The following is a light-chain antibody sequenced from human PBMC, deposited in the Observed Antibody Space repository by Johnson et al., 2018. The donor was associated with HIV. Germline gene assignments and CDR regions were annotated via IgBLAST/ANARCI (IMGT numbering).Light chain of an antibody. J-gene: IGLJ1*01. V-gene: IGLV1-51*02. CDR1: SSNIGTNS. CDR2: ENN. Sequence: QPVLTQPPSVSAAPGQKVTISCSGSSSNIGTNSVSWYQQLPGTAPRLLIYENNKRPSGIPDRFYGSKSGTSATLGITGLQTGDEADYYCGTWDSSLSAGVFGTGTKVTVL. CDR3: GTWDSSLSAGV.